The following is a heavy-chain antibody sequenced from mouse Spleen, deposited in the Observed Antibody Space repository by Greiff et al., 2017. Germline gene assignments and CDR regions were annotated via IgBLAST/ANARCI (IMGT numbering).Heavy chain of an antibody. CDR3: ARPDYCGSSYVGYFDY. Sequence: QVQLQQSGAELVKPGASVKLSCKASGYTFTSYWMQWVKQRPGQGLEWIGEIDPSDSYTNYNQKFKGKATLTVDTSSSTAYMQLSSLTSEDSAVYFCARPDYCGSSYVGYFDYWGQGTTLTVSS. V-gene: IGHV1-50*01. J-gene: IGHJ2*01. CDR1: GYTFTSYW. D-gene: IGHD1-1*01. CDR2: IDPSDSYT.